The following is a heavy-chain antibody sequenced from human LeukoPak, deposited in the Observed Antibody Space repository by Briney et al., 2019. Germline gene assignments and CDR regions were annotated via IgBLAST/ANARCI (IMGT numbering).Heavy chain of an antibody. Sequence: GDSLRLSCAASGFTVSSTYMSWVRQAAGKGLEWVSVIYSGGSTSYADSVTGRFTISRDNSKNTLYLQMNSLRAEDTAVYYWARGMGIGWYFDYWGQGTLVTVSS. CDR3: ARGMGIGWYFDY. CDR2: IYSGGST. V-gene: IGHV3-53*01. CDR1: GFTVSSTY. J-gene: IGHJ4*02. D-gene: IGHD6-19*01.